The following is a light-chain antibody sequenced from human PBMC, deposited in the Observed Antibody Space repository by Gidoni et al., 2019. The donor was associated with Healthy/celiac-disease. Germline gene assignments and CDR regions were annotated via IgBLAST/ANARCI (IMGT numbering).Light chain of an antibody. CDR2: DAS. CDR1: QEISNY. J-gene: IGKJ4*02. V-gene: IGKV1-33*01. Sequence: DIQMTQSPTSLSASVGDRVTITCHASQEISNYLNSYQQKPGKATKLLIYDASKLETGFPTRISGRGWRKDFTFTISSLQPEDIATYYCQQYDNLPLTFGGGTKVEIK. CDR3: QQYDNLPLT.